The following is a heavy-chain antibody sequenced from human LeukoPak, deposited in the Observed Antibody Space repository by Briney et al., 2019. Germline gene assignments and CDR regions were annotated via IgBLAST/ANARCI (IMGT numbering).Heavy chain of an antibody. Sequence: GASVKVSCKASGYTFTSYYMHWVRQAPGQGLEWMGRINPNSGGTNYAQKFQGRVTMTRDTSISTAYMELSRLRSDDTAVYYCARDDWIADAFDIWGQGTMVTVSS. V-gene: IGHV1-2*06. CDR2: INPNSGGT. CDR1: GYTFTSYY. J-gene: IGHJ3*02. D-gene: IGHD3-9*01. CDR3: ARDDWIADAFDI.